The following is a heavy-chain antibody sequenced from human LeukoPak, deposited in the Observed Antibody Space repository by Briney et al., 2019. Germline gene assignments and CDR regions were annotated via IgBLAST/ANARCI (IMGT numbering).Heavy chain of an antibody. CDR1: GYTFTGYF. CDR3: ARDERYDSSGYPFDN. V-gene: IGHV1-2*02. CDR2: INPNSGGT. Sequence: ASVKVSCKASGYTFTGYFMHWVRQAPGQGLEWMGWINPNSGGTNYAQKFQGRVTMTRDTSINTAYMELSRLSSDDTAAYYCARDERYDSSGYPFDNWGQGTLVTVSS. D-gene: IGHD3-22*01. J-gene: IGHJ4*02.